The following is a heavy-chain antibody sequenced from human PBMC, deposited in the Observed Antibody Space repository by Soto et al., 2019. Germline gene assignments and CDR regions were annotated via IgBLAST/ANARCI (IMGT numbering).Heavy chain of an antibody. D-gene: IGHD3-10*01. Sequence: EVQLVESGGCLVQPGGSLKLSCAASGFTFSGSAMHWVRQASGKGLEWVGRIRSKTNNYATAYAASLKGRFTISRADSKNMAYLQLNSLQTDDTAVYYCTSHAPDEMIRTWGQGTLVTVSS. CDR3: TSHAPDEMIRT. CDR1: GFTFSGSA. CDR2: IRSKTNNYAT. V-gene: IGHV3-73*02. J-gene: IGHJ5*02.